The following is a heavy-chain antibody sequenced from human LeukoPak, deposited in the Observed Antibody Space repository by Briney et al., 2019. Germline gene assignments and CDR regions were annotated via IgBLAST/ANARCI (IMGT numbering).Heavy chain of an antibody. J-gene: IGHJ6*03. CDR3: ARARGSSSSYYLDV. D-gene: IGHD1-26*01. CDR1: GYTFTSYD. V-gene: IGHV1-8*03. Sequence: ASVKVSCKASGYTFTSYDINWMRQATGQGLEWMGWMNPNSGNTGYAQKFQGRVTITRNTSISTAYMELSSLRSEDTAVYYCARARGSSSSYYLDVWGRGTTVTVSS. CDR2: MNPNSGNT.